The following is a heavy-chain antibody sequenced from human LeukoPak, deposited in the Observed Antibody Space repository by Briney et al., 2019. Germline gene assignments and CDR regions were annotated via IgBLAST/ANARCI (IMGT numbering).Heavy chain of an antibody. CDR1: GGTFSSYA. CDR2: IIPIFGTA. CDR3: ARLHCSSTSCPYNWFDP. Sequence: SVKVSCKASGGTFSSYAISWVRQAPGQGLEWMGGIIPIFGTANYAQKFQGRVTITADESTSTAYMELRSLRSDDTAVYYCARLHCSSTSCPYNWFDPWGQGTLVTVSS. D-gene: IGHD2-2*01. V-gene: IGHV1-69*13. J-gene: IGHJ5*02.